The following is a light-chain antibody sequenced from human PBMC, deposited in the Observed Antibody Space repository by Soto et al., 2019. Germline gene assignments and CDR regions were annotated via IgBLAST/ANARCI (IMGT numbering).Light chain of an antibody. CDR2: DAS. CDR3: QQRSNWPSWT. Sequence: EIVLTQSPATLSLSPGERATLSCRASQSVSSYLAWYQQKPGQAPRLLIYDASNRATGIPARFSGSGSGTVFALTISSREPEDFAVYYCQQRSNWPSWTFGQGTKVEIK. J-gene: IGKJ1*01. CDR1: QSVSSY. V-gene: IGKV3-11*01.